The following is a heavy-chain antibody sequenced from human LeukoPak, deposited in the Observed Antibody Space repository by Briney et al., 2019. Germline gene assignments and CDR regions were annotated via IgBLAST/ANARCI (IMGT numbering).Heavy chain of an antibody. J-gene: IGHJ5*02. CDR1: GGSISSYY. D-gene: IGHD3-3*02. CDR2: IYYSGST. V-gene: IGHV4-59*01. Sequence: SETLSLTCTVSGGSISSYYWSWIRQPPGKGLEWIGYIYYSGSTNYNPSLKSRVTIPVDTSKNQFSLKLSSVTAADTAVYYCARFLAGRWFDPWGQGTLVTVSS. CDR3: ARFLAGRWFDP.